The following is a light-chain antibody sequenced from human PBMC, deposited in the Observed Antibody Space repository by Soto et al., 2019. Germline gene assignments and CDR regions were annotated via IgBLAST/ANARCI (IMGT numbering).Light chain of an antibody. CDR3: QQYGDSVT. J-gene: IGKJ5*01. CDR2: DAS. CDR1: QSLSNTY. V-gene: IGKV3D-20*01. Sequence: EIVLTQSPATLSLSPGERATLSCGASQSLSNTYLAWYQQKPGLAPRLLIYDASSRAAGIPDRFSGSGPGTDFTLTISRLEPEDFAVYYCQQYGDSVTFGQGTRLEIK.